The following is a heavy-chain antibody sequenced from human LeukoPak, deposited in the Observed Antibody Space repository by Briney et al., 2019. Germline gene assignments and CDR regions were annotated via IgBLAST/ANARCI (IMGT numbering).Heavy chain of an antibody. CDR3: ARDRAGDALDF. Sequence: GASVKVSCKASGYTFTGYYVQWVRQAPGQGLEWMGWINLNSGGTNYAQKFQGRVTMTRDTSTSTAYMEVNRLTSDDTAVYYCARDRAGDALDFWGQGTMVTVSS. V-gene: IGHV1-2*02. CDR2: INLNSGGT. D-gene: IGHD6-13*01. CDR1: GYTFTGYY. J-gene: IGHJ3*01.